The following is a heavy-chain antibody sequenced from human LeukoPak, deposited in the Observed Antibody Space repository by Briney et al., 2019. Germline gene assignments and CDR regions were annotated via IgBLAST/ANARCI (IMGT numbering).Heavy chain of an antibody. CDR3: ARDLKFGGNSGFDY. CDR2: IIPVFGTP. V-gene: IGHV1-69*01. Sequence: SVKVSCKASGGTFSSYAISWVRQAPGQGLEWMGGIIPVFGTPNYAQRFQGRITITADESTSTAYMELSSLRSEDTAVYYCARDLKFGGNSGFDYWGQGTLVTVSS. J-gene: IGHJ4*02. D-gene: IGHD4-23*01. CDR1: GGTFSSYA.